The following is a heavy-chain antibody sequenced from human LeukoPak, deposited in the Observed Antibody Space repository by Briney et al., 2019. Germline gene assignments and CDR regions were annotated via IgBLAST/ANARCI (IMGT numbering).Heavy chain of an antibody. CDR2: ISSSATGT. CDR3: AKASRYCSSISCYSSLDY. D-gene: IGHD2-2*01. CDR1: GFTFSSYA. V-gene: IGHV3-23*01. Sequence: PGGSLRLSCAASGFTFSSYAMTWVRQAPGKGLEWVSGISSSATGTHYADSVKGRFTISRDNSKNTLYLQMNSLRAEDTAVYYCAKASRYCSSISCYSSLDYWGQGTLVTVSS. J-gene: IGHJ4*02.